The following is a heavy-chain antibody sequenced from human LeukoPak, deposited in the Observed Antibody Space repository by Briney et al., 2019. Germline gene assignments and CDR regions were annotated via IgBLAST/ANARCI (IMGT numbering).Heavy chain of an antibody. CDR1: GFTFSSYS. D-gene: IGHD5-18*01. J-gene: IGHJ5*02. V-gene: IGHV3-48*04. Sequence: GGSQRLSCAASGFTFSSYSMSWVRQAPGKGLEWVSYIISSSSTIYYADSVKGRFTISRDNAKNSLYLQMNSLRAEDTAVYYCARAKGTAMIKGHWFDPWGQGTLVTVSS. CDR3: ARAKGTAMIKGHWFDP. CDR2: IISSSSTI.